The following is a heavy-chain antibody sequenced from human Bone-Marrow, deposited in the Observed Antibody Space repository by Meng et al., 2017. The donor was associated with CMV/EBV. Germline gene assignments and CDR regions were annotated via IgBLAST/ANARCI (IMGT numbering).Heavy chain of an antibody. V-gene: IGHV1-69*05. CDR1: GGTFSSYA. CDR3: ARVGYSSSWSFDY. CDR2: IIPIFGTA. D-gene: IGHD6-13*01. Sequence: SVKVSCKASGGTFSSYAISWVRQAPGQGLEWMGGIIPIFGTASYAQKFQGRVTITTDESTSTAYMELSSLRSEDTAVYYCARVGYSSSWSFDYWGQGTLVTVSS. J-gene: IGHJ4*02.